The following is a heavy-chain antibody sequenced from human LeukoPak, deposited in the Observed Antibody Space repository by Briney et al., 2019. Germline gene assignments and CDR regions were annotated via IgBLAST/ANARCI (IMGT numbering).Heavy chain of an antibody. CDR1: GFTFSSYG. J-gene: IGHJ4*02. V-gene: IGHV3-23*01. D-gene: IGHD3-22*01. CDR3: AGRYDSSGYPLH. Sequence: PGGTLRLSCAASGFTFSSYGMNWVRQAPGKGLEWVSAITGSGGSTYYADSIKGRFTISRDNSKNTLYLQMNSLRAEDTAVYYCAGRYDSSGYPLHWGQGTLVTVSS. CDR2: ITGSGGST.